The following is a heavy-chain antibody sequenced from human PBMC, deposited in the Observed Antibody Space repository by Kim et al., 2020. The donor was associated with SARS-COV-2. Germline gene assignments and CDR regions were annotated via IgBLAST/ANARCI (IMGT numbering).Heavy chain of an antibody. CDR3: ARHFYDSSGYWHFDY. Sequence: PSLKSRVTTSVDTSKNQFSLKLSSVTAADTAVYYCARHFYDSSGYWHFDYWGQGTLVTVSS. D-gene: IGHD3-22*01. V-gene: IGHV4-59*08. J-gene: IGHJ4*02.